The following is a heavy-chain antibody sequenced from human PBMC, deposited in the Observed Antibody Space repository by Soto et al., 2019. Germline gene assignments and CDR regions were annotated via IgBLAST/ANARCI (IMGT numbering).Heavy chain of an antibody. V-gene: IGHV4-31*03. CDR3: ARVGYDFWSGYAPYFDY. Sequence: QVQLQESGPGLVKPSQTLSLTCTVSGGSISSGGYYWSWIRQHPGKGLEWIGYIYYSGSTYYNPSLKSRVTISVDTSKNQFSLKLSSVTAADTAVYYCARVGYDFWSGYAPYFDYWGQGTLVTVSS. J-gene: IGHJ4*02. CDR1: GGSISSGGYY. CDR2: IYYSGST. D-gene: IGHD3-3*01.